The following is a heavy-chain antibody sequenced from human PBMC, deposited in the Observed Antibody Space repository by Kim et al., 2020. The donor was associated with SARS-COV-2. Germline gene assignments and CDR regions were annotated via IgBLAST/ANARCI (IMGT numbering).Heavy chain of an antibody. D-gene: IGHD6-19*01. V-gene: IGHV6-1*01. CDR1: VDSVSSNSVA. CDR3: ARDSGWLDFDY. Sequence: SQTLSLTCAISVDSVSSNSVACNWVRQSPSRGLEWLGRTYYRSKWYYDFAISLKSRISINPDTSRNQFSLQLDSVTPEDTAVYYCARDSGWLDFDYWGQGTLVTVSS. J-gene: IGHJ4*02. CDR2: TYYRSKWYY.